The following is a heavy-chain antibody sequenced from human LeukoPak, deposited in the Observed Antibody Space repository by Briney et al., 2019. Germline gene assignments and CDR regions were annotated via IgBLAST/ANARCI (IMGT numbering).Heavy chain of an antibody. Sequence: AAVQDSCQASGYIFTGYYIHWVRQAPGQGLAWMGWINPNRGGTNYAQKFQGRVTMTRDTSMSTAYLELSSLRSDETAVYHCARGVTNGDYGRMFDPWGQGTLVTVSS. D-gene: IGHD4-17*01. J-gene: IGHJ5*02. CDR3: ARGVTNGDYGRMFDP. V-gene: IGHV1-2*02. CDR2: INPNRGGT. CDR1: GYIFTGYY.